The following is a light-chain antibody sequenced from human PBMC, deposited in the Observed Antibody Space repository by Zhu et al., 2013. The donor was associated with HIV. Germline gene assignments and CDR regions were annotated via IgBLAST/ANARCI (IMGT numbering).Light chain of an antibody. CDR2: EDN. CDR1: SGIIASKY. Sequence: NFMLTQPHSVSESPGKTVTVSCTRSSGIIASKYVQWYQHRPGSAPTTVIYEDNRRPSGVPDRFSGSIDSSSNSASLPISGLRTEDEADYYCQSCVPGIFGGGTKLTVL. CDR3: QSCVPGI. V-gene: IGLV6-57*04. J-gene: IGLJ2*01.